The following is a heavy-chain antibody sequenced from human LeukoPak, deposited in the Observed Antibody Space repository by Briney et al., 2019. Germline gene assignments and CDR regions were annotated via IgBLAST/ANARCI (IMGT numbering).Heavy chain of an antibody. J-gene: IGHJ5*01. Sequence: PGGSLRLSCAASGSTFRDLYMGWVRQAPGKGLEWVGRITHKPHGYTTKYAASLEGRFTISRDDSQNSLYLQINSLKTEDTAIYYCTRENYEKLDSWGQEPWSPSPQ. CDR3: TRENYEKLDS. CDR1: GSTFRDLY. V-gene: IGHV3-72*01. D-gene: IGHD1-7*01. CDR2: ITHKPHGYTT.